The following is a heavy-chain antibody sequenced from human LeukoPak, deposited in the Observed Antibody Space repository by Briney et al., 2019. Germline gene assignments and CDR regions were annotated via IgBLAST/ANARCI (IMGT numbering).Heavy chain of an antibody. V-gene: IGHV3-30*04. J-gene: IGHJ6*03. CDR2: ISYDGTNK. CDR3: ASPHEGPDDSIPSTYYMDV. D-gene: IGHD3-22*01. Sequence: GGSLRLSCAASGFTFSIYSMHWVRQTPGKGLEWVSIISYDGTNKYYADFVKGRFTISRDNSKNTLYLQMNSLRDEDTAIYYCASPHEGPDDSIPSTYYMDVWGKGTTVTVSS. CDR1: GFTFSIYS.